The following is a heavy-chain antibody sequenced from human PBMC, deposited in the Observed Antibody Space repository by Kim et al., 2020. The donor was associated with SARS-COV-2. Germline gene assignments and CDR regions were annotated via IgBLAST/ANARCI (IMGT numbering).Heavy chain of an antibody. CDR3: ARDGSPGSGWEVPFDY. CDR2: IHNTGST. J-gene: IGHJ4*01. D-gene: IGHD6-25*01. CDR1: GGSISSYY. V-gene: IGHV4-4*07. Sequence: SETLSLTCSVSGGSISSYYWNWIRQPAGKGLEWIGRIHNTGSTTYSPSLKSRVTMSVDTSKNQFSLRLTSVTAADTAVYYCARDGSPGSGWEVPFDYWG.